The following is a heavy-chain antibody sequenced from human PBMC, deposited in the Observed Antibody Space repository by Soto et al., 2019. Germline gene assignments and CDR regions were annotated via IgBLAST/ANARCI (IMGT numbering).Heavy chain of an antibody. CDR2: INHSGTA. J-gene: IGHJ6*03. CDR1: GGSLSGYY. D-gene: IGHD3-9*01. CDR3: ASYHFLDLWTGSRHYMDV. Sequence: QVHLEQWGAGLLNPSETLSLTCAVYGGSLSGYYWSWVRQSPGKGLEWIGEINHSGTANYNPSLKTGATISADASKHQFSLRLTSVTAADSATYYCASYHFLDLWTGSRHYMDVWSRGTPVTVS. V-gene: IGHV4-34*01.